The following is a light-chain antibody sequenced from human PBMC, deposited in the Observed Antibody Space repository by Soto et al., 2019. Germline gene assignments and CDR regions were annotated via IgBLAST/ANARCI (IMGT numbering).Light chain of an antibody. CDR1: QSISNW. CDR3: QQYNTYPRT. CDR2: KAS. V-gene: IGKV1-5*03. Sequence: DIQMTQSPSTLSASVGDRVTITCRASQSISNWLAWFQHKPGKAPKLLIYKASSLESGVPSRFSGSGSGTEFTLTINCLQPDDFATYYCQQYNTYPRTFGQGTKVEIK. J-gene: IGKJ1*01.